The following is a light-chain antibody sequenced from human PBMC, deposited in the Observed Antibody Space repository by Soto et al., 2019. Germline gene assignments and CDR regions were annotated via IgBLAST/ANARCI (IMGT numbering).Light chain of an antibody. Sequence: QSVLTQPASVSGSPGQSITISCTGTSSDIGRYNYNYVSWYQQHPGKAPKLIIYEVNNRPSGVSDRFSGSKSANTASLTISGLQADDEAYYHCSSYTTSTTLVFGGGTQLTVL. CDR1: SSDIGRYNYNY. CDR3: SSYTTSTTLV. V-gene: IGLV2-14*01. J-gene: IGLJ2*01. CDR2: EVN.